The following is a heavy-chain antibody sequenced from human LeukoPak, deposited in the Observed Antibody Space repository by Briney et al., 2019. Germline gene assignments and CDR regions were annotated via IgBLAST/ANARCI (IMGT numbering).Heavy chain of an antibody. Sequence: ASVKVSCNVSGYTLTELSMHWVRQAPGKGLEWMGGFDPEDGETIYAQKFQGRVTMTEDTSTDTAYMELSSLRSEDTAVYYCATDLLSPGDNGTKWELEVLWGQGTMVTVSS. J-gene: IGHJ3*01. CDR2: FDPEDGET. CDR1: GYTLTELS. D-gene: IGHD1-26*01. CDR3: ATDLLSPGDNGTKWELEVL. V-gene: IGHV1-24*01.